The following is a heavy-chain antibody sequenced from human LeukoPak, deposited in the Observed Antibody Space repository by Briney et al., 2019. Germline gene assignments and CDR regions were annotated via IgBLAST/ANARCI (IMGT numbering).Heavy chain of an antibody. CDR2: INHSGST. D-gene: IGHD3-10*01. J-gene: IGHJ6*02. V-gene: IGHV4-34*01. CDR1: GGSFSGYF. Sequence: SETLSLTCNVSGGSFSGYFWSWLRQTPGKGLEWIGKINHSGSTNYNPSLKSRVIISVDTSKIQFSLRLSSMTAADTAVYYCARGSGRFYGMDVWGQGTTVTVSS. CDR3: ARGSGRFYGMDV.